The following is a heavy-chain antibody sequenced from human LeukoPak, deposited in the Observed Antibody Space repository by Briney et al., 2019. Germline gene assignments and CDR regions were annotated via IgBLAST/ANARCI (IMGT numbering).Heavy chain of an antibody. CDR3: AREDYYDSSGYYKNKEYFQH. V-gene: IGHV1-2*02. D-gene: IGHD3-22*01. J-gene: IGHJ1*01. CDR1: GYTFTGYY. Sequence: ASVRVSCKASGYTFTGYYVHWVRQAPAQGLEWMGWINPNSGGTNYAQMFHGRLTMTRDKSISTAYMELSRLRSDDTAVYYCAREDYYDSSGYYKNKEYFQHWGQGTLVTVSS. CDR2: INPNSGGT.